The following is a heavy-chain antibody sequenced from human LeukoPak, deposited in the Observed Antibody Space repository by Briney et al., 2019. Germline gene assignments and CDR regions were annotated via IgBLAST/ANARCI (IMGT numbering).Heavy chain of an antibody. D-gene: IGHD6-19*01. CDR3: ARVGVFGSGWLDY. Sequence: SETLSLTCAVYGGSFSGYYWSWIRQPPGKGLEWIGEINHSGSTNYNPSLKSRVTISVDTSKNQFSLKLSSVTAADTAVYYCARVGVFGSGWLDYWGQGTLVTVSS. V-gene: IGHV4-34*01. CDR2: INHSGST. J-gene: IGHJ4*02. CDR1: GGSFSGYY.